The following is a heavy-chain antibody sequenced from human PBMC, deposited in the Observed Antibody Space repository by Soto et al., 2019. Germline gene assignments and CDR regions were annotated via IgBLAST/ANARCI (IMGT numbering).Heavy chain of an antibody. CDR1: GDSIKTFY. J-gene: IGHJ4*02. V-gene: IGHV4-59*01. D-gene: IGHD3-16*01. CDR2: IYYSGAP. CDR3: VRGEAKAHFDY. Sequence: PSETLSLTCTVSGDSIKTFYFNWIRQPPGKGLEWIGYIYYSGAPNYNPSLKSRVTILKNQFSLNLRSVTAADTAVYYCVRGEAKAHFDYWGQGILVTVSS.